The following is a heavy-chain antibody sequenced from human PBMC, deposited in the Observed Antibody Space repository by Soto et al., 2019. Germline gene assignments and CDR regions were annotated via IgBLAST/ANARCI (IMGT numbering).Heavy chain of an antibody. CDR2: IYSSSTNT. CDR1: GFTFSSYA. V-gene: IGHV3-11*05. J-gene: IGHJ4*02. CDR3: ARGVGIDY. Sequence: GGSLRLSCAASGFTFSSYAMSWIRQAPGKGLEWVSYIYSSSTNTNYADSVKGRFTISRDNAKNSLYLQMNSLRAEDTAVYYCARGVGIDYWGQGTQVTVSS. D-gene: IGHD2-15*01.